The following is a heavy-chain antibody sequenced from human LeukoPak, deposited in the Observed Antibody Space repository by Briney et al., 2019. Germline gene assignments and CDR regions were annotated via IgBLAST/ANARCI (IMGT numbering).Heavy chain of an antibody. V-gene: IGHV1-18*01. CDR3: ARGDYYDSSGLPQY. CDR2: ISAYNGNT. CDR1: GYTVTSYG. Sequence: ASVEVSCKASGYTVTSYGISWVRQAPGQGLEWMGWISAYNGNTNYAQKLQGRVTMTTDTSTSTAYMELRSLRSDDTAVYYWARGDYYDSSGLPQYWGQGTLVTVSS. J-gene: IGHJ4*02. D-gene: IGHD3-22*01.